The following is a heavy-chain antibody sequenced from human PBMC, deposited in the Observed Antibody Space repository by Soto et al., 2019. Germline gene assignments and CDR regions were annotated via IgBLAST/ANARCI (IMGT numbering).Heavy chain of an antibody. V-gene: IGHV3-33*01. J-gene: IGHJ6*02. CDR3: ARAPETTVTRPRGGMDV. D-gene: IGHD4-17*01. CDR2: IWYDGSNK. CDR1: GFIFRDHG. Sequence: QVQLEEYGGGVVQPGRSLTLSCAASGFIFRDHGMHWVRQAPGKGLEWVAVIWYDGSNKYYADSVKGRFTISRDNSKNTLFLQMNSLRDKDTAVYYCARAPETTVTRPRGGMDVWGHGTTVTVS.